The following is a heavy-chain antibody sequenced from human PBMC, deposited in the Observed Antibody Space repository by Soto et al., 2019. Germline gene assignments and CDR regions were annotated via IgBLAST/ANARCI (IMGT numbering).Heavy chain of an antibody. V-gene: IGHV1-8*01. J-gene: IGHJ5*02. CDR1: GCTFTSYD. CDR3: ARGRQQLFHRFDP. CDR2: MNPNSGNT. Sequence: QVQLVQSGAEVKKPGASVKVACKASGCTFTSYDINWVRQATGQGLEWMGWMNPNSGNTGYAQKFQGRVTMTRNTSISTAYMALSSLRSEDTAVYYCARGRQQLFHRFDPWGPGTLVTVSS. D-gene: IGHD6-13*01.